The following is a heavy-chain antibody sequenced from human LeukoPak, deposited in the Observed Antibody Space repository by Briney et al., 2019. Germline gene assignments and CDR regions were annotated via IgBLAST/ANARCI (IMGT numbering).Heavy chain of an antibody. CDR2: ISGSGGST. CDR1: GFTFSSYA. Sequence: PGGSLRLSYAASGFTFSSYAMSWVRQAPGTGLEWVSAISGSGGSTYYADSVKGRFTISRDNSKNTLYLQMNSLRAEDTAVYYCAKFEAATHPNYGMDVWGQGTTVTVSS. D-gene: IGHD6-25*01. J-gene: IGHJ6*02. V-gene: IGHV3-23*01. CDR3: AKFEAATHPNYGMDV.